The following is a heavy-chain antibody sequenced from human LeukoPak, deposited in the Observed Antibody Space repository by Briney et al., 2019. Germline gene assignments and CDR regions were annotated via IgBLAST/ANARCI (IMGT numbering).Heavy chain of an antibody. CDR2: MNPNSGYT. J-gene: IGHJ3*02. D-gene: IGHD1-26*01. V-gene: IGHV1-8*01. CDR1: GYTFTSYD. Sequence: ASVKVSCKASGYTFTSYDINWVRQATGQGLEWMGYMNPNSGYTGYAQKFQGRVTMTRNTSISTAYMELSSLRSEGTAVYYCARVPREIMSIWSQGTMVTVSS. CDR3: ARVPREIMSI.